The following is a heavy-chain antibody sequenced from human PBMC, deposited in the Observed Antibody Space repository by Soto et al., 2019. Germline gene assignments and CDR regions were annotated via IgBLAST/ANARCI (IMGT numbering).Heavy chain of an antibody. Sequence: QVQLVESGGGVVQPGRSLRLSCAASGFTFSSYAMHWVRQAPGKGLEWVAVISYDGSNKYYADSVKGRFTISRDNSKNPLYLQMNSLRAEDTAVYYCARDHHYDFWSGYVYYYYGMDVWGQGTTVTVSS. CDR2: ISYDGSNK. CDR1: GFTFSSYA. V-gene: IGHV3-30-3*01. CDR3: ARDHHYDFWSGYVYYYYGMDV. D-gene: IGHD3-3*01. J-gene: IGHJ6*02.